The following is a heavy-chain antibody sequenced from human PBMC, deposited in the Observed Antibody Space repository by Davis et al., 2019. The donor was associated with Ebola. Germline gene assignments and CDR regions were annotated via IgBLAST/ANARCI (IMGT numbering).Heavy chain of an antibody. CDR3: ARAPMTTVTTALFYDYYMDV. V-gene: IGHV3-21*01. D-gene: IGHD4-11*01. CDR2: ISGSSTYI. Sequence: PGGSLRLSCAASGFTFSSSYMNWVRQAPGKGLEWVSSISGSSTYIFYADSVKGRFTISRDNAKNSLYLQMDSLTAEDTAVYYCARAPMTTVTTALFYDYYMDVWGKGTTVTVSS. J-gene: IGHJ6*03. CDR1: GFTFSSSY.